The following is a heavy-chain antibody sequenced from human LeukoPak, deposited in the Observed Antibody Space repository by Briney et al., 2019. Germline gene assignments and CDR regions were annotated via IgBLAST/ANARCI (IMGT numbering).Heavy chain of an antibody. CDR3: AREALSYFFDY. Sequence: GRSLRLSCAASGFTFSSYGMHWVRQAPGKGLEWVAVIWYDGSNKYYADSVKGRFTISRDNSKNTLYLQMNSLRAEDTAVYYCAREALSYFFDYWGQGPLVTVSS. CDR2: IWYDGSNK. V-gene: IGHV3-33*01. J-gene: IGHJ4*02. D-gene: IGHD3-10*01. CDR1: GFTFSSYG.